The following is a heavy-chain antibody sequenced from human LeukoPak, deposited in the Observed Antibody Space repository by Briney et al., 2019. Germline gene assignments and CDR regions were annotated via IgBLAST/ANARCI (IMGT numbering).Heavy chain of an antibody. Sequence: GGSLRLSCAVSGFTFGSHSMTWVRQAPGKGLEWVSSIRSSGRDKFYADSVKGRFTIARDEAKNSLFLQMNSLRAEDTAVYYCARGPGIAVAPLQHWGQGTLVTVSS. V-gene: IGHV3-21*01. CDR2: IRSSGRDK. J-gene: IGHJ1*01. CDR1: GFTFGSHS. CDR3: ARGPGIAVAPLQH. D-gene: IGHD6-19*01.